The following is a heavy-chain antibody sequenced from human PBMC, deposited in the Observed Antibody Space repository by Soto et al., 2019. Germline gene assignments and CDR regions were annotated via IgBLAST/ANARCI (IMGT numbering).Heavy chain of an antibody. CDR3: ATEALQLLSGVLSSYYYGMDD. CDR1: GYTLTGSY. J-gene: IGHJ6*02. Sequence: VKASSKASGYTLTGSYLHWVRQPLGQGLEGMGWINPNSGGTNYAQKFQGRVTITRDTSLSTAYMELSRLRSDDTAVYYCATEALQLLSGVLSSYYYGMDDWGQGTTVTVSS. V-gene: IGHV1-2*02. D-gene: IGHD2-2*01. CDR2: INPNSGGT.